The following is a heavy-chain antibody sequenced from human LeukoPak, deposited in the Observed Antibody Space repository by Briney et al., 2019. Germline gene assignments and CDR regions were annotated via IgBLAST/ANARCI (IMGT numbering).Heavy chain of an antibody. CDR2: INPSGGST. CDR1: GYTFTIYY. D-gene: IGHD2-2*01. V-gene: IGHV1-46*01. Sequence: ASVKVSCKASGYTFTIYYMHWVRQAPGQGLEWMGIINPSGGSTSYAQKFQGRDTMTRDTSTSTVYMELSSLRSEDTAVYYCARGSSGDLFGGLLGYCSSTSCPALDYWGQGTLVTVSS. J-gene: IGHJ4*02. CDR3: ARGSSGDLFGGLLGYCSSTSCPALDY.